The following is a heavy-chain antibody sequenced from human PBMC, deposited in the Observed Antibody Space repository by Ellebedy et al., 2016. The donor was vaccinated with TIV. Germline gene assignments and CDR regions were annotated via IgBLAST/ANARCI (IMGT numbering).Heavy chain of an antibody. J-gene: IGHJ6*02. D-gene: IGHD1-14*01. V-gene: IGHV3-23*01. CDR2: IIASGGST. CDR1: GFSFSTYA. Sequence: GGSLRLSCAASGFSFSTYAMNWVRQAPGKGLEWVSGIIASGGSTYYVDSVKGRFNISRDNSKNTLFLQMNSLRAEDTAVFYCAKSPKDHFYHGLGVWGQGTTVTVSS. CDR3: AKSPKDHFYHGLGV.